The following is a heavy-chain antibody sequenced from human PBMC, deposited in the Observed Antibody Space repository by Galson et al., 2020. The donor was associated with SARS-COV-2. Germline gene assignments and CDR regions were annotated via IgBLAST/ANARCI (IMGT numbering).Heavy chain of an antibody. CDR3: AGDPGPWRFDF. CDR1: GFTFRNYG. J-gene: IGHJ4*02. Sequence: GESLKISCAASGFTFRNYGMHWVRQAPGKGLEWVAVIWHDGSNKYYADSVKGRFTISRDNSKNRLYLQMNSLRAEDTAMYYWAGDPGPWRFDFWGQGTPVTVSS. CDR2: IWHDGSNK. D-gene: IGHD3-3*01. V-gene: IGHV3-33*01.